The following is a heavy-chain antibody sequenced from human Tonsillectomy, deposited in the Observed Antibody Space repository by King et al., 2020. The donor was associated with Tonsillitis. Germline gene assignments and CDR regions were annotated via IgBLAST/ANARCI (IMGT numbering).Heavy chain of an antibody. CDR3: AKNRFMTGLGWFDP. D-gene: IGHD3-9*01. CDR1: GFTFSSYA. Sequence: VQLVESGGGLVQPGGSLRLSCAASGFTFSSYAMSWVRQAPGKGLEWVSAISGSGGSTYYADAVKGRFTISRDNSKNTLYLQMNRLRAEETAVYYCAKNRFMTGLGWFDPWGQGTLVTVSS. CDR2: ISGSGGST. J-gene: IGHJ5*02. V-gene: IGHV3-23*04.